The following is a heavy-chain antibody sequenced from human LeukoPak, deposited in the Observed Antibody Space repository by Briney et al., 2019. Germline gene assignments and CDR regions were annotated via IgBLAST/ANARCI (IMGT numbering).Heavy chain of an antibody. CDR1: GFTFSAYT. V-gene: IGHV3-21*01. Sequence: PGGSLGLSCSASGFTFSAYTMNWVRQAPGKGLDWFSSVSPSGGSTFYGDSVKGRATISRDNAKNSLYLEMSSVRAEDTAVYFCVRDALGQSGAGGYWGQGTLVTVSS. D-gene: IGHD3-10*01. CDR2: VSPSGGST. CDR3: VRDALGQSGAGGY. J-gene: IGHJ4*02.